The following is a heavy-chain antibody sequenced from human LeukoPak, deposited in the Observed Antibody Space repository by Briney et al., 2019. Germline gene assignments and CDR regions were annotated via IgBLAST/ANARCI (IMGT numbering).Heavy chain of an antibody. CDR3: ARAEEYCGGDCYLSP. D-gene: IGHD2-21*02. CDR2: INHSGST. V-gene: IGHV4-34*01. J-gene: IGHJ4*02. Sequence: TGGSLRLSCAASGFTFDDYGMSWIRQPPGKGLEWIGEINHSGSTNYNPSLKSRVTISVDTSKNQFSLKLSSVTAADTAVYYCARAEEYCGGDCYLSPWGQGTLVTVSS. CDR1: GFTFDDYG.